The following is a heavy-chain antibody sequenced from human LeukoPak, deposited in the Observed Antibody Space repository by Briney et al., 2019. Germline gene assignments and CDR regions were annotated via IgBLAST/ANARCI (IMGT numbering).Heavy chain of an antibody. V-gene: IGHV4-34*01. D-gene: IGHD5-18*01. CDR3: ARGGGYSHDY. CDR1: GGSFSGYY. CDR2: INHSGST. Sequence: SETLSLTCADYGGSFSGYYWSWIRQPPGKGLEWIGEINHSGSTNYNPSLKSRVTISVDTSKNQFSLKLSSVTAADTAVYYCARGGGYSHDYWGQGTLVTVSS. J-gene: IGHJ4*02.